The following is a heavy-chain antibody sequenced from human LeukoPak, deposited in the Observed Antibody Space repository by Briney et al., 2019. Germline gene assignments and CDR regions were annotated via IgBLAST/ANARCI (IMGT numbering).Heavy chain of an antibody. Sequence: ASVKVSCKASGYTFTSYGISWVRQAPGQGLEWMGWISAYNGNTNYAQKLQGRVTMTRNTSISTAYMELSSLRSDDTAVYYCARGATDAGFDPWGQGTLVTVSS. J-gene: IGHJ5*02. CDR1: GYTFTSYG. CDR2: ISAYNGNT. V-gene: IGHV1-18*01. CDR3: ARGATDAGFDP. D-gene: IGHD2-2*01.